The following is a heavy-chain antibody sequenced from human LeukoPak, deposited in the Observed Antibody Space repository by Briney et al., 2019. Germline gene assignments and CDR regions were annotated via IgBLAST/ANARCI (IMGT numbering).Heavy chain of an antibody. V-gene: IGHV3-23*01. CDR3: AKDERIAVAGTRGFYFDY. D-gene: IGHD6-19*01. J-gene: IGHJ4*02. CDR2: ISGSGGST. Sequence: PGGSLRLSCAASGFTFSSYGMSWVRQAPGKGLEWVSAISGSGGSTYYADSVKGRFTISRDNSKNTLYLQMNSLRAEDTAVYYCAKDERIAVAGTRGFYFDYWGQGTLVTVSS. CDR1: GFTFSSYG.